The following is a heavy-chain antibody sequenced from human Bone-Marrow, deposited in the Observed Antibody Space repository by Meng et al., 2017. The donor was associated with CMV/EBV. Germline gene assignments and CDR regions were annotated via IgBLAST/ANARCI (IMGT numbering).Heavy chain of an antibody. CDR3: ARGPRSGVVIDFFDY. Sequence: GESLKISCAASGFTFGSYSMNWVRQAPGKGLEWVSSISSSSSYIYYADSVKGRFTISRDNAKNSLYLQMNSLRAEDTAVYYCARGPRSGVVIDFFDYWGQGTRVTGSS. CDR2: ISSSSSYI. J-gene: IGHJ4*02. D-gene: IGHD3-3*01. CDR1: GFTFGSYS. V-gene: IGHV3-21*01.